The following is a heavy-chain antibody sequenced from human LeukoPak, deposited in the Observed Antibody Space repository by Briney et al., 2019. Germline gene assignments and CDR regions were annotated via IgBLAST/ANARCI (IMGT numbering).Heavy chain of an antibody. D-gene: IGHD6-13*01. CDR2: TYYRSKWYN. J-gene: IGHJ5*02. V-gene: IGHV6-1*01. CDR1: GDSVSSNSAA. Sequence: SQTLSLTCAISGDSVSSNSAAWNWIRQSPSRGLEWLGRTYYRSKWYNDYVVSVKSRITINPDTSKNQFSLQLNSVTPEDTAVYYCARDSTSSSSSWYNWFDPRGQGTLVTVSS. CDR3: ARDSTSSSSSWYNWFDP.